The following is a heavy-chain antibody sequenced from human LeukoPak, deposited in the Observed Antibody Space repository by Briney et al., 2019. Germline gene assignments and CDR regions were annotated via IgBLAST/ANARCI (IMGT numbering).Heavy chain of an antibody. J-gene: IGHJ4*02. D-gene: IGHD6-13*01. V-gene: IGHV4-39*06. CDR1: GGSISSSSYY. CDR2: IYYSGST. Sequence: SETLSLTCTVSGGSISSSSYYWGWIRQPPGKGLEWIGNIYYSGSTYYNPSLKSRVTISVDTSKNQFALKLSSVTAADTAVYYCARVGIAAAVGYWGQGTLVTVSS. CDR3: ARVGIAAAVGY.